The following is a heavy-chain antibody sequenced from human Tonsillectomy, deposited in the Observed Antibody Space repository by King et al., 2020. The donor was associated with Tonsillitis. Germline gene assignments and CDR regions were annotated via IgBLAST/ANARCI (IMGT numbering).Heavy chain of an antibody. J-gene: IGHJ4*02. D-gene: IGHD2-2*01. Sequence: QLVQSGAEVRKPGASVKVSCTVSGYTFIDHYIHWVRQAPGQGLEWMVWIYPNTDVTNSAQRFQGRVTLTWDSSISTAYMQLTSLRSDDTALYYCASQFCTTTSCHVDYWGQGTLVTVSS. V-gene: IGHV1-2*02. CDR2: IYPNTDVT. CDR3: ASQFCTTTSCHVDY. CDR1: GYTFIDHY.